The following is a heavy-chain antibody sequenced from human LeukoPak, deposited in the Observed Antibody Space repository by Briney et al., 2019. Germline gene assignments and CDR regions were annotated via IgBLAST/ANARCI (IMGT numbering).Heavy chain of an antibody. D-gene: IGHD2-2*01. CDR3: ATQPTYCSSTSCYAPFDY. CDR1: GGSISSSSYY. J-gene: IGHJ4*02. Sequence: SETLSLTCTVSGGSISSSSYYWGWIRQPPGTGLEWIGSIYYSGSTYYNPSLKSRVTISVDTSKNQFSLKLSSVTAADTAVYYCATQPTYCSSTSCYAPFDYWGQGTLVTVSS. CDR2: IYYSGST. V-gene: IGHV4-39*01.